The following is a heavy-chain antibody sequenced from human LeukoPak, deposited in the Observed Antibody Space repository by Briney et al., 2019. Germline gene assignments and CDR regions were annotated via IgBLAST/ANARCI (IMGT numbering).Heavy chain of an antibody. Sequence: GGTLRLSCEASGFTFSSYGMSWVRQAPGKGLEWVSAISGSGGSTYYADSVEGRFTISRDNSKNTLYLQMNSLRAEDTAVYYCAKRITPHYYYYMDVWGKGTTVTISS. CDR2: ISGSGGST. J-gene: IGHJ6*03. CDR3: AKRITPHYYYYMDV. CDR1: GFTFSSYG. V-gene: IGHV3-23*01.